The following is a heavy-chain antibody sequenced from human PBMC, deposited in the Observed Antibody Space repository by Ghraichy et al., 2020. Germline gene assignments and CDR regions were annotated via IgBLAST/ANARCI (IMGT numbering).Heavy chain of an antibody. CDR2: LSSNGNST. Sequence: GGSLRLSCSASGFSFGSYSMHWVRQAPGKGLQYVSTLSSNGNSTYYVDSVKGRFTISRDISKNTLYLQMSSLRAEDTAIYYCVKEKFTSGWFFDYWGQGTVGTVAS. V-gene: IGHV3-64D*06. CDR1: GFSFGSYS. J-gene: IGHJ4*02. D-gene: IGHD6-13*01. CDR3: VKEKFTSGWFFDY.